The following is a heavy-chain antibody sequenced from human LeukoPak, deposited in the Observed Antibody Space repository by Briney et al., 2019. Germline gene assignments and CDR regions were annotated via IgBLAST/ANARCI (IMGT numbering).Heavy chain of an antibody. CDR3: AKGRRYFDWIDY. CDR2: ISYDGSNK. CDR1: GFTFSSYG. D-gene: IGHD3-9*01. V-gene: IGHV3-30*18. J-gene: IGHJ4*02. Sequence: PGRSLRLSCAASGFTFSSYGMHWVRQAPGKGLEWVAVISYDGSNKYSADSVKGRFTISRDNSKNTLYMQMNSLRAEDTAVYYCAKGRRYFDWIDYWGQGTLVTVSS.